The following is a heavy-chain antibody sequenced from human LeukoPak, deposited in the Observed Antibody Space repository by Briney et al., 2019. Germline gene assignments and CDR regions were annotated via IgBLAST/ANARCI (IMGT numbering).Heavy chain of an antibody. Sequence: SETLSLTCTVSGGSISSYYWSWIRQPPGKGLEWIGYIYYSGSTNYNPSLKSRVTISVDTSNNHFSLTLSSVTAADTAVYYCARVEESGYDYRGWFDPWGQGTLVTVSS. J-gene: IGHJ5*02. CDR2: IYYSGST. CDR3: ARVEESGYDYRGWFDP. CDR1: GGSISSYY. D-gene: IGHD5-12*01. V-gene: IGHV4-59*12.